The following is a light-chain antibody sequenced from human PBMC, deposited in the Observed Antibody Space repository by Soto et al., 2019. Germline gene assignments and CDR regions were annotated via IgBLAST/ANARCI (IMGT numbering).Light chain of an antibody. V-gene: IGKV3-11*01. CDR2: DAS. J-gene: IGKJ4*01. Sequence: IVMTQSPYTLSVSPGERAPLSCSASQSVSSNYLAWYQQKPGQAPRLLIYDASNRATGIPARFSGSGSGTDFTLTISSLEPEDFAVYYCRQRSNWPPLTFGGGTKVDIK. CDR3: RQRSNWPPLT. CDR1: QSVSSNY.